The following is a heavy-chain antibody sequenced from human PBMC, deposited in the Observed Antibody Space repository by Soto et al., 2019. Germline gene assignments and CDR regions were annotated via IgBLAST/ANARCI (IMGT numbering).Heavy chain of an antibody. D-gene: IGHD3-3*01. CDR2: SNSNSGNS. V-gene: IGHV1-8*01. Sequence: XSVKVSCKASGYPFTSYNINWVRQAPGQGLEWVAGSNSNSGNSDHAQKFQGRLTVTRDTSISTAYMELSSLRSDDTAVYYCVLLGVFDQCGPRTLVTVSS. CDR3: VLLGVFDQ. CDR1: GYPFTSYN. J-gene: IGHJ4*02.